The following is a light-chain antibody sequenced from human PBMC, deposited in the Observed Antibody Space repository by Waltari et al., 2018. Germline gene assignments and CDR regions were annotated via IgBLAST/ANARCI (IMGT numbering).Light chain of an antibody. J-gene: IGKJ1*01. CDR1: QSVSRA. CDR3: QHYVSLPVT. V-gene: IGKV3-20*01. Sequence: EIVLTQSPGTLSLSPGERATLSCRASQSVSRALAWYQTNPGQAPRLLIYGASNRATGIPDRFSGSGSGTDFSLSISRLEPEDFAVYYCQHYVSLPVTFGQGTKVEIK. CDR2: GAS.